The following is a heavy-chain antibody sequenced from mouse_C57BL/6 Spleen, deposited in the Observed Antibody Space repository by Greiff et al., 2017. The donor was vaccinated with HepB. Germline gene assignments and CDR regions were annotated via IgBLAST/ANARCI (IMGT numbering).Heavy chain of an antibody. J-gene: IGHJ1*03. CDR2: IYPGSGST. CDR3: ARKGVVATPYWYFDV. D-gene: IGHD1-1*01. CDR1: GYTFTSYW. V-gene: IGHV1-55*01. Sequence: QAQLQQPGAELVKPGASVKMSCKASGYTFTSYWITWVKQRPGQGLEWIGDIYPGSGSTNYNEKFKSKATLTVDTSSSTAYMQLSSLTSEDSAVYYCARKGVVATPYWYFDVWGTGTTVTVSS.